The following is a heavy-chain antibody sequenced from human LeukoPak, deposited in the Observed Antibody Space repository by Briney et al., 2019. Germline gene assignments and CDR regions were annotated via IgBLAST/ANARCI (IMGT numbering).Heavy chain of an antibody. CDR1: GYTFTSYD. V-gene: IGHV1-8*03. J-gene: IGHJ5*02. Sequence: ASVKVSCKASGYTFTSYDINWVRQATGQGLEWMGWMNPNSGNTGYAQKFQGRVTITRNTSISTAYMELSSLRSEDTAVYYCARGWGGLRLNWFDPWGQGTLVTVSS. D-gene: IGHD5-12*01. CDR2: MNPNSGNT. CDR3: ARGWGGLRLNWFDP.